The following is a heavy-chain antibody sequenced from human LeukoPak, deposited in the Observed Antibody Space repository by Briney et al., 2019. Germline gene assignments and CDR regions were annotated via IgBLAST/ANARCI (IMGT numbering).Heavy chain of an antibody. V-gene: IGHV4-59*01. D-gene: IGHD2-15*01. Sequence: SETLSLTCTVSGGSISSYYWSWIRQPPGKGLEWIGYIYYSGSTNYNPSLKSRVTISADTSKKQFSLKLRSVTAADTAVYYCARVRCSGGSCPYYYYYYYMDVWGKGTTVTVSS. CDR3: ARVRCSGGSCPYYYYYYYMDV. J-gene: IGHJ6*03. CDR2: IYYSGST. CDR1: GGSISSYY.